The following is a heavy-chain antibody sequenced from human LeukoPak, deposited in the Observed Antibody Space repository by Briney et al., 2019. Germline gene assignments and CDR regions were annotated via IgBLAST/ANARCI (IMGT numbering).Heavy chain of an antibody. CDR2: IYYSGST. CDR3: AREGRYFGYYYYYGMDV. J-gene: IGHJ6*02. V-gene: IGHV4-30-4*01. CDR1: GGSISSGDYY. Sequence: SQTLSLTCTVSGGSISSGDYYCSWIRQPPGKGLEWIGYIYYSGSTYYNPSLKSRVTISVDTSKNQFSLKLSSVTAADTAVYYCAREGRYFGYYYYYGMDVWGQGTTVTVSS. D-gene: IGHD3-9*01.